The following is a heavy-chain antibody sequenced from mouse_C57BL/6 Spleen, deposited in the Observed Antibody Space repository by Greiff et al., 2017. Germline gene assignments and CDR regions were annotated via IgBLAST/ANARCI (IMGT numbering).Heavy chain of an antibody. J-gene: IGHJ3*01. CDR3: ARGDDSYYPY. D-gene: IGHD2-3*01. CDR1: GYAFTNYL. CDR2: INPGSGGT. V-gene: IGHV1-54*01. Sequence: VQLQQSGAELVRPGTSVKVSCKASGYAFTNYLIEWVKQRPGQGLEWIGVINPGSGGTNYNEKFKGKATLTADKSSSTAYMQLSSLTSEDSAVYFCARGDDSYYPYWGQGTLGTVSA.